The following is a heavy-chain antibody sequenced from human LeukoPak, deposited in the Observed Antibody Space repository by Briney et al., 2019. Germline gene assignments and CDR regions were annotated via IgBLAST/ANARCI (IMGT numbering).Heavy chain of an antibody. Sequence: PGGSLRLSCAASGFTFSSYSMNWVRQAPGKGLEWVSSISSSSSYIYYADSVKGRFTISRDNAKNSLYLQMNSLRAEDTAVYYCASSSTSRKLDDAFDIWGQGTMVTVSS. V-gene: IGHV3-21*01. D-gene: IGHD2-2*01. CDR1: GFTFSSYS. CDR2: ISSSSSYI. J-gene: IGHJ3*02. CDR3: ASSSTSRKLDDAFDI.